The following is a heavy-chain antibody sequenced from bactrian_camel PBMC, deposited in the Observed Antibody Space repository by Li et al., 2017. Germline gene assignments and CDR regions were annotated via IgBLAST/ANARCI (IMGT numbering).Heavy chain of an antibody. J-gene: IGHJ6*01. V-gene: IGHV3S53*01. CDR3: VARSWAGCASIATMLPEGFGV. CDR1: GHTDSIDSLIT. Sequence: VQLVESGGDSVQAGGTLRLSCVASGHTDSIDSLITMGWLRQAPGKEREGAAVIDRDGTTAYADSVKGRFTISQDNAKNTLYLQMNSLKPEDTAMYYCVARSWAGCASIATMLPEGFGVWGQGTQVTVS. D-gene: IGHD4*01. CDR2: IDRDGTT.